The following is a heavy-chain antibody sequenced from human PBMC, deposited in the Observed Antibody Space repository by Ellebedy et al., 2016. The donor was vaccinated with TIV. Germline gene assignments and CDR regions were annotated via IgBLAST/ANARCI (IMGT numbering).Heavy chain of an antibody. V-gene: IGHV4-39*01. J-gene: IGHJ5*02. CDR3: ARHVGSGSFPDWFDP. D-gene: IGHD3-10*01. Sequence: MPSETLSLTCTVSGGSISSSSYYWCWIRQPPGKGLAWSGTINYRGSTYYNPSLKSRVTISVDTSKNQFSLKLNSVTAADTAVYYCARHVGSGSFPDWFDPWGQGTLVTVSS. CDR1: GGSISSSSYY. CDR2: INYRGST.